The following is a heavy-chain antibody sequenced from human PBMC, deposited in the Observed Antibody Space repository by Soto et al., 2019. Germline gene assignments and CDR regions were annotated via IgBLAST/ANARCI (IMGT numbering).Heavy chain of an antibody. CDR2: FDPEDGET. D-gene: IGHD2-2*02. V-gene: IGHV1-24*01. CDR3: AREGALGYCSSTSCYTKRGNYYYGMDV. J-gene: IGHJ6*02. CDR1: GYTLTELS. Sequence: ASVKVSCKVSGYTLTELSMHWVRQAPGKGLEWMGGFDPEDGETIYAQKFQGRVTMTEDTSTDTAYMELSSLRSEDTAVYYCAREGALGYCSSTSCYTKRGNYYYGMDVWGQGTTVTVSS.